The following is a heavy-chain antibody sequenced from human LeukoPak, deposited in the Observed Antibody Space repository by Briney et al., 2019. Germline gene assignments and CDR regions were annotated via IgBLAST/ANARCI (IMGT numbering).Heavy chain of an antibody. Sequence: GASVKVSCKASVYTFSGYYMHWVRQAPGPGLEWMGWINPNSGGTKYAQKFQGRVTMTRDTSISTAYMELSRLRSDDTAVYYCATEVTDWGQGTLVTVCS. CDR2: INPNSGGT. CDR1: VYTFSGYY. V-gene: IGHV1-2*02. D-gene: IGHD5-18*01. CDR3: ATEVTD. J-gene: IGHJ4*02.